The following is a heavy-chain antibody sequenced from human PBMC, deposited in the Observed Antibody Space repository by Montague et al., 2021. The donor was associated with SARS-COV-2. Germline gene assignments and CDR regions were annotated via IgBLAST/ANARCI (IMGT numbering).Heavy chain of an antibody. V-gene: IGHV4-39*07. J-gene: IGHJ6*02. CDR3: SRDDIVFQGVTKGMDV. CDR1: VSSIRGADWY. Sequence: SETLSLTCTGLVSSIRGADWYWSCLHPPQEKRLYSIVSMYYSRSTYYNPSLKSRVTISIDTSKNQFSLKLSSVTAADTAVYYCSRDDIVFQGVTKGMDVWGQGTTVTVSS. CDR2: MYYSRST. D-gene: IGHD3-10*01.